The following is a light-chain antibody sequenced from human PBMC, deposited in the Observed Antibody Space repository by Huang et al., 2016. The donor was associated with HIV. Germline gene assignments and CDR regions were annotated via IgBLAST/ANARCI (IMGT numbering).Light chain of an antibody. CDR3: QQRSNWPPFT. CDR2: DAS. Sequence: EIVLTQSPATVSLSPGETATLSCRASQSISSYLAWYQQKPGQAPRLLIYDASNRATGIPARFSGRGSGTDFTLTIRSLEPEDIAIYYCQQRSNWPPFTFGPGTTVDIK. J-gene: IGKJ3*01. CDR1: QSISSY. V-gene: IGKV3-11*01.